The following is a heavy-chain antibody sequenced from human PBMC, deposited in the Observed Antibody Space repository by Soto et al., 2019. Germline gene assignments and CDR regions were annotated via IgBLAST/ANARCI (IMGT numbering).Heavy chain of an antibody. V-gene: IGHV1-24*01. J-gene: IGHJ6*02. CDR2: FDPEDGET. CDR1: GYTLTELS. Sequence: ASVKASCKVSGYTLTELSMHWVRQAPGKGLEWMGGFDPEDGETIYAQKFQGRVTMTEDTSTDTAYMELSSLRSEDTAVYYCATVNCISTSCYMYYYYGMDVWGQGTTVTVSS. CDR3: ATVNCISTSCYMYYYYGMDV. D-gene: IGHD2-2*02.